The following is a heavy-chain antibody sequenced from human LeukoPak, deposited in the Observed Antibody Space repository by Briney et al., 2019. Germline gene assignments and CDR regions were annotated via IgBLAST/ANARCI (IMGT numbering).Heavy chain of an antibody. D-gene: IGHD3-22*01. V-gene: IGHV4-34*01. J-gene: IGHJ6*03. CDR3: ARGRQDVNMILVVMAGVSYYLDV. CDR2: MSPSGSS. CDR1: GGSFSGYY. Sequence: SETLSLTCAVYGGSFSGYYWTWIRQTPGKGLEWIGKMSPSGSSNYNPSLKSRVTISVDTSKNQFSLKLRSVTAADTAVYYCARGRQDVNMILVVMAGVSYYLDVWSKGTTVTVS.